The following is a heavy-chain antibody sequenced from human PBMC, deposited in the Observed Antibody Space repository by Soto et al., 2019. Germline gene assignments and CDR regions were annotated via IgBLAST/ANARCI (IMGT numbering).Heavy chain of an antibody. Sequence: GESLKISCKGSGYSFAGYWITWVRQKPGKGLEWMGRIDPSDSQTYYSPSFRGHVTISVTKSITTVFLQWSGLRASDTAMYYCARQIYDSDTGPNFQYYFDSWGQGTPVTSPQ. CDR3: ARQIYDSDTGPNFQYYFDS. CDR1: GYSFAGYW. V-gene: IGHV5-10-1*01. D-gene: IGHD3-22*01. J-gene: IGHJ4*02. CDR2: IDPSDSQT.